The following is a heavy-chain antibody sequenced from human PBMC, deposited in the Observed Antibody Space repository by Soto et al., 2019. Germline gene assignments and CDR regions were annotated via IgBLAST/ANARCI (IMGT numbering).Heavy chain of an antibody. CDR1: GFTFSSYA. V-gene: IGHV3-30-3*01. CDR2: ISYDGSNK. CDR3: ARDAGGRWYCSSTSCYRNGMEV. Sequence: GGSLRLSCAASGFTFSSYAMHWVRQAPGKGLEWVAVISYDGSNKYYADSVKGRFTISRDNSKNTLYLQMNSLRAEDTAVYYCARDAGGRWYCSSTSCYRNGMEVWGQGTTVTVSS. D-gene: IGHD2-2*02. J-gene: IGHJ6*02.